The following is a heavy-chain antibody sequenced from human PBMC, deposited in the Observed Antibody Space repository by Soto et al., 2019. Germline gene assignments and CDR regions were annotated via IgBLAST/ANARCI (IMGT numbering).Heavy chain of an antibody. CDR3: ARAYNWNYYYFGY. J-gene: IGHJ4*02. D-gene: IGHD1-7*01. CDR2: INHSGST. V-gene: IGHV4-34*01. Sequence: SETLSLTCAVYGGSFSGYYWSWIRQPPGKGLAWIGEINHSGSTNYNPSLKSRVTISVDTSKNQFSLKLSSVTAADTAVYYCARAYNWNYYYFGYWGQGTLVTVSS. CDR1: GGSFSGYY.